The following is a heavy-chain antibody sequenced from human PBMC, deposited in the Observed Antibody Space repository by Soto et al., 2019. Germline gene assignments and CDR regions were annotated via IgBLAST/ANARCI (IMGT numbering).Heavy chain of an antibody. V-gene: IGHV1-8*01. Sequence: ASVKVSCKSSGYTFTSYYMNWVRQATGQGLEWMGWMNPNSGNTGYAQKFQGRVTMTRNTSISTAYMELSSLRSEDTAVYYCARGLRLAARPSPPLDPWGQGTLVTVSS. J-gene: IGHJ5*02. CDR2: MNPNSGNT. D-gene: IGHD6-6*01. CDR1: GYTFTSYY. CDR3: ARGLRLAARPSPPLDP.